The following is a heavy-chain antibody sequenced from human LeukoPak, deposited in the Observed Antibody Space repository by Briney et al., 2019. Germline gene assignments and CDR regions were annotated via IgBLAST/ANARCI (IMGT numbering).Heavy chain of an antibody. Sequence: PGGSLRLSCAASGFTFSSYWMSWVRQAPGKGLEWVAVISYDGSNKYYADSVKGRFTISRDNSKNTLYLQMNSLRAEDTAVYYCAKEDYYDSSGRPRMFDYWGQGTLVTVSS. CDR2: ISYDGSNK. J-gene: IGHJ4*02. D-gene: IGHD3-22*01. V-gene: IGHV3-30*18. CDR3: AKEDYYDSSGRPRMFDY. CDR1: GFTFSSYW.